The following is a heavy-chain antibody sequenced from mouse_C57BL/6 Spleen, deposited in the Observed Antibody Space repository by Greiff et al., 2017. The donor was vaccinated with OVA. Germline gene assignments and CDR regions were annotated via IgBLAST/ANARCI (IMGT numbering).Heavy chain of an antibody. CDR3: AASTVVATGGSWFAY. CDR1: GYAFSSSW. D-gene: IGHD1-1*01. CDR2: IYPGDGDT. V-gene: IGHV1-82*01. J-gene: IGHJ3*01. Sequence: QVQLQQSGPELVKPGASVKISCKASGYAFSSSWMNWVKQRPGKGLEWIGRIYPGDGDTNYNGKFKGKATLTADKSSSTAYMQLSSLTSEDSAVYFCAASTVVATGGSWFAYWGQGTLVTVSA.